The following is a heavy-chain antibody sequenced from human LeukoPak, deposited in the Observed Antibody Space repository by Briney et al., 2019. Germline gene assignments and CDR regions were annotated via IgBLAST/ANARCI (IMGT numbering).Heavy chain of an antibody. CDR2: IIPIVGTA. CDR3: TRDVTVTTNAFDI. J-gene: IGHJ3*02. CDR1: GGTFSSYA. V-gene: IGHV1-69*13. Sequence: SVKVSCKASGGTFSSYAISWVRQAPGQGLEWIRGIIPIVGTAHYASKFQDRVTIAADESASTVSMELSSLRSEDTAVYYCTRDVTVTTNAFDIWGQGTMVTVSS. D-gene: IGHD4-17*01.